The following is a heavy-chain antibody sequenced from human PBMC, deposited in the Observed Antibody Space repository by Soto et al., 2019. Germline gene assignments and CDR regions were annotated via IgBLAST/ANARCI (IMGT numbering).Heavy chain of an antibody. Sequence: QVQLVQSGAEVKKPGASVKVSCKTSGYTFTNFGISWVRQAPGQGLEWMGWISAYNGNTNYAQKFQGRANMTTDKPTSTAYMEVRSLRSDDTAVYYSARGGTPIDYWGQGTLVTVSS. CDR3: ARGGTPIDY. CDR2: ISAYNGNT. D-gene: IGHD3-16*01. CDR1: GYTFTNFG. J-gene: IGHJ4*02. V-gene: IGHV1-18*01.